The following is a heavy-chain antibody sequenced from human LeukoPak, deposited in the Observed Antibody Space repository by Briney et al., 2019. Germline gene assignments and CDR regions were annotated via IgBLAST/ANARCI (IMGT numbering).Heavy chain of an antibody. J-gene: IGHJ6*02. D-gene: IGHD1-1*01. V-gene: IGHV3-23*01. Sequence: GGSLRLSCVASEFSFANCWMSWVRQAPGKGLEWVSAISGSGGSTYYADSVKGRFTISRDNSKNTLYLQMNSLRAEDTAVYYCAKGYGGGYYYGMDVWGQGTTVTVSS. CDR2: ISGSGGST. CDR1: EFSFANCW. CDR3: AKGYGGGYYYGMDV.